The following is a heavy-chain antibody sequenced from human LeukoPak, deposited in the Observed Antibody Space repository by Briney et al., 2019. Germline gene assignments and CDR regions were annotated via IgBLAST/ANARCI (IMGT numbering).Heavy chain of an antibody. V-gene: IGHV3-7*03. D-gene: IGHD4-17*01. J-gene: IGHJ4*02. CDR2: IQQHGSET. CDR1: GFTVSSNY. Sequence: GGSLRLSCAASGFTVSSNYMTWVRQAPGKGLEWVANIQQHGSETYYGDSVKGRFTISRDNAKNSLYLQMNSLRDEDTAVYYCARAGRLQYGDYVAFDYWGQGTLVTVSS. CDR3: ARAGRLQYGDYVAFDY.